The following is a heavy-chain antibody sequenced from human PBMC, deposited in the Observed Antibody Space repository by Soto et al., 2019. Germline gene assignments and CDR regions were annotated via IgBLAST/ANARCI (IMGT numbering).Heavy chain of an antibody. CDR1: GYTFTSYA. Sequence: ASVKVSCKASGYTFTSYAMHWVRQAPGQRLEWMGWINAGNGNTKYSQKFQGRVTITRDTSASTAYMELSSLRSEDTAVYYCARGPFIRIAVAGNRDWFDPWSQGTLVTVSS. J-gene: IGHJ5*02. D-gene: IGHD6-19*01. CDR3: ARGPFIRIAVAGNRDWFDP. CDR2: INAGNGNT. V-gene: IGHV1-3*01.